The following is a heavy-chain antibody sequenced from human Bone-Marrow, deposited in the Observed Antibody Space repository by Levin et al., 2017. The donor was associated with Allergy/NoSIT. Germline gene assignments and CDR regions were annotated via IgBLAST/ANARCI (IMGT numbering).Heavy chain of an antibody. Sequence: PGGSLRLSCAASGFTFDDYAMHWVRQAPGKGLEWVSLISWDGGSTYYADSVKGRFTISRDNSKNSLYLQMNSLRAEDTALYYCAKDISVRGPYLTGLDYWGQGTLVTVSS. J-gene: IGHJ4*02. CDR3: AKDISVRGPYLTGLDY. CDR2: ISWDGGST. CDR1: GFTFDDYA. D-gene: IGHD3-10*02. V-gene: IGHV3-43D*03.